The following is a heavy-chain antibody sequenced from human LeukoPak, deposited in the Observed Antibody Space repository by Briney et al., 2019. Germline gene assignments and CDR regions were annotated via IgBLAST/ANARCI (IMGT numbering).Heavy chain of an antibody. D-gene: IGHD4-17*01. CDR3: ARVVDHDYGDYYLDY. J-gene: IGHJ4*02. CDR1: GFTVSSND. Sequence: GGSLRLSCAASGFTVSSNDMSWVRQAPGKGLECISVIYSGGSKDYADSVKGRLTISRDNSKNTLYLQMNSLRAEDTAVYYCARVVDHDYGDYYLDYWGQGTLVTVSS. V-gene: IGHV3-53*01. CDR2: IYSGGSK.